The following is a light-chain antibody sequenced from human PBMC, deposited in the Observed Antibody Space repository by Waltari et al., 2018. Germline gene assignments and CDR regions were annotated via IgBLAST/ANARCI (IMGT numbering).Light chain of an antibody. CDR2: HVT. V-gene: IGLV2-23*02. CDR3: CSYVNDVLCL. Sequence: QSDLTQPASVSGSHGQSITISCTGTSSNVGDYDYVSWNQQFPGKAPILLIYHVTQRPSGISHRLSGSKSGDSPSLTISALQPEDEADDHCCSYVNDVLCLFVAGTKLTVL. J-gene: IGLJ3*02. CDR1: SSNVGDYDY.